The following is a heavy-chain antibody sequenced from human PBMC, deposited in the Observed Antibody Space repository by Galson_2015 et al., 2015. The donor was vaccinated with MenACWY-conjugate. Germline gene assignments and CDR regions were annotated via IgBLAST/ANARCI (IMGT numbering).Heavy chain of an antibody. CDR1: GYTFTSYG. V-gene: IGHV1-18*01. CDR3: ARDHSNYAYVGADSFDY. J-gene: IGHJ4*02. D-gene: IGHD4-11*01. CDR2: ISAYNGNT. Sequence: SVKVSCKASGYTFTSYGISWVRQAPGQGLEWMGWISAYNGNTNYAQKLQGRVTMTTDTSTSTAYMELRSLRSDDTAVYYCARDHSNYAYVGADSFDYWGQGTLVTVSS.